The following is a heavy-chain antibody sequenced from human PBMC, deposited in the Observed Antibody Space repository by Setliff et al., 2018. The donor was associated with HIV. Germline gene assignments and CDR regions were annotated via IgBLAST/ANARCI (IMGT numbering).Heavy chain of an antibody. J-gene: IGHJ5*02. Sequence: PSETLSLTCTVSGGSVSSPGYYWGWIRQPPGKGLEWIGSVYNSGITFKNPSLKSRVTISLDRSGNQFSLRLTSVTAADTAVYYCARSTVGAGTSFPWGRGILVTVSS. CDR1: GGSVSSPGYY. D-gene: IGHD1-26*01. CDR2: VYNSGIT. CDR3: ARSTVGAGTSFP. V-gene: IGHV4-39*07.